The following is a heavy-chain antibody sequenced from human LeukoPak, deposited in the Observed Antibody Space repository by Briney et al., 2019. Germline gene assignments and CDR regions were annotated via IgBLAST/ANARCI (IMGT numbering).Heavy chain of an antibody. CDR3: ARAAAMVRGVTTYYFDY. CDR2: IYYSGST. Sequence: SETLSLTCTVSGGSISSYYWSWIRQPPGKGLEWIGYIYYSGSTNYNPSLKSRVTISVDTSKNQFSLKLSSVTAADTAVYYCARAAAMVRGVTTYYFDYWGQGALVTVSS. CDR1: GGSISSYY. J-gene: IGHJ4*02. V-gene: IGHV4-59*01. D-gene: IGHD3-10*01.